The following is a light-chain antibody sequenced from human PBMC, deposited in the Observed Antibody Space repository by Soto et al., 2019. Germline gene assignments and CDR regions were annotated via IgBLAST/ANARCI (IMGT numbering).Light chain of an antibody. V-gene: IGKV3-15*01. CDR3: QQYNNWPPWT. Sequence: EIVMTQSPVTLSVSPGERATLSCRASQSVTTNLAWYQQKPGQAPRLLIYGASTRATGIPARFSGSGSGTEFTITISSLKSEDFEVYYCQQYNNWPPWTFGQGTKVEIK. CDR2: GAS. J-gene: IGKJ1*01. CDR1: QSVTTN.